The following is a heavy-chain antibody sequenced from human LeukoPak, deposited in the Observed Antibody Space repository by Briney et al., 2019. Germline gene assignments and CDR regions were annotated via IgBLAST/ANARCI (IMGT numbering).Heavy chain of an antibody. J-gene: IGHJ4*02. CDR1: GFMFSNYA. CDR3: AKSEDKPYYYDSSGYYDY. Sequence: PGGSLRLSCATSGFMFSNYAMTWVRQAPGKGLEWVSSINGGGADRYYADSVKGRFTISRDNSKNTLYLQMNSLRAEDTAVYYCAKSEDKPYYYDSSGYYDYWGQGTLVTVSS. CDR2: INGGGADR. D-gene: IGHD3-22*01. V-gene: IGHV3-23*01.